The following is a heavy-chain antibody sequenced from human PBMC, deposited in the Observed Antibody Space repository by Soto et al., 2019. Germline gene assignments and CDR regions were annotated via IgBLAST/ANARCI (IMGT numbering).Heavy chain of an antibody. V-gene: IGHV4-39*01. D-gene: IGHD6-13*01. J-gene: IGHJ4*02. CDR3: ARQDGSSWYGPHYFDY. CDR2: IYYSGST. CDR1: GGSISSSSYY. Sequence: SETLSLTCTVSGGSISSSSYYWGWIRQPPGKGLEWIGSIYYSGSTYYNPSLKSRVTISVDTSKNQFSLKLSSVTAADTAVYYCARQDGSSWYGPHYFDYWGQGTMVAVSS.